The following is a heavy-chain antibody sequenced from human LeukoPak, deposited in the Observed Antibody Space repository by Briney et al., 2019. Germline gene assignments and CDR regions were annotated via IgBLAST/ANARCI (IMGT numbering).Heavy chain of an antibody. CDR2: INHSGST. CDR3: ARENSSGWYGEANWFDP. Sequence: PSETLSLTCAVYGGSFSGYYWSWIRQPPGKGLEWIGEINHSGSTNYNPSLKSRVTISVDTSKNQFSLKLSSVTAADTAVYYCARENSSGWYGEANWFDPWGQGTLVTVSS. V-gene: IGHV4-34*01. D-gene: IGHD6-19*01. CDR1: GGSFSGYY. J-gene: IGHJ5*02.